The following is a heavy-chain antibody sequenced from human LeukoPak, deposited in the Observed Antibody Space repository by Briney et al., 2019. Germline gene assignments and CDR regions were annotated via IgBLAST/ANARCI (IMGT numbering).Heavy chain of an antibody. V-gene: IGHV2-5*02. CDR2: IYWDDDK. CDR3: AQVGSWDAFDI. Sequence: ESGPTLAKPTQTLTLTCTFSGFSLSTSGVGVGWIRQPPGKALEWLALIYWDDDKRYSPSLKSRLTITKDTSKNQVVLTMTNMDPVDTATYYCAQVGSWDAFDIWGQGTMVTVSS. J-gene: IGHJ3*02. CDR1: GFSLSTSGVG. D-gene: IGHD3-10*01.